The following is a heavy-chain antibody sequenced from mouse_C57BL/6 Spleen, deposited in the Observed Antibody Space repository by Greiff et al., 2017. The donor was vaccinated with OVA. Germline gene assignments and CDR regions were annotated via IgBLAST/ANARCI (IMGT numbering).Heavy chain of an antibody. CDR1: GFSFNTYA. J-gene: IGHJ4*01. CDR3: VRDGYDGYPYYAMDY. V-gene: IGHV10-1*01. D-gene: IGHD2-3*01. CDR2: IRSKSNNYAT. Sequence: EVKLVESGGGLVQPKGSLKLSCAASGFSFNTYAMNWVRQAPGKGLEWVARIRSKSNNYATYYADSVKDRFTISRDDSESMLYLQMNNLKTEDTAMYYCVRDGYDGYPYYAMDYWGQGTSVTVSS.